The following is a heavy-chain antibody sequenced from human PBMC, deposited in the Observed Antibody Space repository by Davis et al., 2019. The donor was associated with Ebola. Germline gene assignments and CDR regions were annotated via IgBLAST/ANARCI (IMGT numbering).Heavy chain of an antibody. D-gene: IGHD3-22*01. J-gene: IGHJ6*03. CDR2: INHSGST. V-gene: IGHV4-34*01. CDR3: ARGGYDSSGYYPRNYYMDV. Sequence: PSETLSLTCAVYGGSFSGYYWSWIRQPPGKGLEWIGEINHSGSTNYNPSLKSRVTISVDTSKNQFSLKLSSVTAADTAVYYCARGGYDSSGYYPRNYYMDVWGKGTTVTVSS. CDR1: GGSFSGYY.